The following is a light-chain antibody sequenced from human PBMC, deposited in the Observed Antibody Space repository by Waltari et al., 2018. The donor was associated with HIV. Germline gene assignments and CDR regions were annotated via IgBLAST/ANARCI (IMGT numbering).Light chain of an antibody. CDR2: DSN. J-gene: IGLJ3*02. V-gene: IGLV1-51*01. CDR3: GTWDRSLRIWV. Sequence: QSVLTQPPSVSAAPGQKVTIPRSGGSSNVAYYSVSWYQQFPGSAPILLMYDSNKLPSWMPARFFCAESGPSGSLDIIGRQTGDEADYYCGTWDRSLRIWVFGGGTKLTVL. CDR1: SSNVAYYS.